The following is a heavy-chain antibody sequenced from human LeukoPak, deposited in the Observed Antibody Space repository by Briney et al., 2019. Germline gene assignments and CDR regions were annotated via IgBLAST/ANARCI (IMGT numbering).Heavy chain of an antibody. J-gene: IGHJ4*02. CDR2: ISPSGGST. CDR3: ARGGVLRFLEHLDY. CDR1: GDTCSSYY. V-gene: IGHV1-46*01. Sequence: GASVKVSCKASGDTCSSYYMHWVRQAPGQGLEWRGIISPSGGSTTYAPKFQGRVTMTRDTPTSTVYMELRRLRSEDTAVYYCARGGVLRFLEHLDYWGQGTLVTVSS. D-gene: IGHD3-3*01.